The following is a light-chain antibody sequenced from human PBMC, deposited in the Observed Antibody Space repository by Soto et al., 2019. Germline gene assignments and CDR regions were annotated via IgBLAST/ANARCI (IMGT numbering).Light chain of an antibody. V-gene: IGKV3-20*01. CDR3: QQHGSSPS. CDR1: QSVSSSY. Sequence: EVVLTQSPGTLSLSPGERATLSCRASQSVSSSYLAWYQQKPGQAPRLLIYGASGRATGIPDRFSGSGSGTDFTLTISRLEPEDFAVYYCQQHGSSPSFGQGTRLEIK. J-gene: IGKJ5*01. CDR2: GAS.